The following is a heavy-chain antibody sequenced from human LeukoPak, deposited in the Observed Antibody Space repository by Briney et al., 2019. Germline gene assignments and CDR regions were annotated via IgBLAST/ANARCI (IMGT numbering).Heavy chain of an antibody. CDR2: IHYSGST. Sequence: PSETLSLTCTISGGSFSSYYWSWLRQPPGKGLDWIGNIHYSGSTNYNPSLKSRVTISVDTSKNQFSLKLSSVTAADTAVYYCARTILVLDYYYYYYMDVWGKGTMITVSS. CDR1: GGSFSSYY. CDR3: ARTILVLDYYYYYYMDV. J-gene: IGHJ6*03. D-gene: IGHD3-3*01. V-gene: IGHV4-59*01.